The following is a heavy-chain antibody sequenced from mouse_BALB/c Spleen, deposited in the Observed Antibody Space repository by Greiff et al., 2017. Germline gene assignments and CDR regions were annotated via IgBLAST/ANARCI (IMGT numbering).Heavy chain of an antibody. J-gene: IGHJ2*01. CDR1: GFTFSSYA. CDR2: ISSGGST. CDR3: ARGGHYGSFDY. D-gene: IGHD1-1*01. Sequence: EVQGVESGGGLVKPGGSLKLSCAASGFTFSSYAMSWVRQTPEKRLEWVASISSGGSTYYPDSVKGRFTISRDNARNILYLQMSSLRSEDTAMYYCARGGHYGSFDYWGQGTTLTVSS. V-gene: IGHV5-6-5*01.